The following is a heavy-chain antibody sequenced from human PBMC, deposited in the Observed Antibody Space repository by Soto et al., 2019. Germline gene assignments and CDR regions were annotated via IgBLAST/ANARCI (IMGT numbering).Heavy chain of an antibody. Sequence: SETLSLTCTVSGGSISSSSYYWGWIRQPPGKGLEWIGSIYYSGSTYYNPSLKSRVTISVDTSKNQFSLKLSSVTAADTAVYYCARPYNYYNWFDPWGQGTLVTVPS. V-gene: IGHV4-39*01. CDR3: ARPYNYYNWFDP. CDR2: IYYSGST. D-gene: IGHD1-1*01. J-gene: IGHJ5*02. CDR1: GGSISSSSYY.